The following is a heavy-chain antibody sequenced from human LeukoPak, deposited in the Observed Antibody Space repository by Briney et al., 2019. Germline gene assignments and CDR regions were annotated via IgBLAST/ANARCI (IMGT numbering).Heavy chain of an antibody. D-gene: IGHD3-10*01. J-gene: IGHJ4*02. CDR3: MKGIWLYI. CDR2: ISISGDDT. CDR1: GFTFNTYD. Sequence: GGSLRLSCTVSGFTFNTYDMSWVRQAPGKGLAWVSGISISGDDTYYADSVKGRFTVSRDNSKNTLYLQMNSLRVDDTAVYCCMKGIWLYICGQGALVTVAS. V-gene: IGHV3-23*01.